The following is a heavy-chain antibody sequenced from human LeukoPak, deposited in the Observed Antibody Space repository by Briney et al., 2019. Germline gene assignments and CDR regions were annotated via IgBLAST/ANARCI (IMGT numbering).Heavy chain of an antibody. D-gene: IGHD3-22*01. CDR2: IYYSGST. J-gene: IGHJ4*02. Sequence: SETLSLTCTVSGGSISSYYWSWIRQPPGKGLEWIGYIYYSGSTNYNPSLKSRVTISVDTSKNQFSLKLSSVTAADTAVYYCARRTAEGSYYDTHHFDYWGQGTLVTVSS. CDR3: ARRTAEGSYYDTHHFDY. CDR1: GGSISSYY. V-gene: IGHV4-59*08.